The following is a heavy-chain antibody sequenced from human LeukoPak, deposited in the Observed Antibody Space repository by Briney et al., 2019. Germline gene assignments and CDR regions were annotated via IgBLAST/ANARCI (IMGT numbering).Heavy chain of an antibody. Sequence: GGSLRLSCAASGFTFSSYWMSWVRQAPGKGLEWVANIKQDGSERYYVDSVKGRFTISRDNAKNSLYLQMNSLGAEDTAVYYCARGEVVTAYYYYGMDVWGQGTTVTVSS. CDR2: IKQDGSER. V-gene: IGHV3-7*01. J-gene: IGHJ6*02. CDR1: GFTFSSYW. CDR3: ARGEVVTAYYYYGMDV. D-gene: IGHD2-21*02.